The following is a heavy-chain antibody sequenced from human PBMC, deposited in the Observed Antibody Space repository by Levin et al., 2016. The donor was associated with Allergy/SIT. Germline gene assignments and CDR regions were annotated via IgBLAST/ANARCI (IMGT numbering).Heavy chain of an antibody. V-gene: IGHV4-34*01. CDR3: ARGPITMVRGVFNWFDP. Sequence: SETLSLTCAVYGGSFSGYYWSWIRQPPGKGLEWIGEINHSGSTNYNPSLKSRVTISVDTSKNQFSLKLSSVTAADTAVYYCARGPITMVRGVFNWFDPWGQGTLVTVSS. CDR1: GGSFSGYY. CDR2: INHSGST. D-gene: IGHD3-10*01. J-gene: IGHJ5*02.